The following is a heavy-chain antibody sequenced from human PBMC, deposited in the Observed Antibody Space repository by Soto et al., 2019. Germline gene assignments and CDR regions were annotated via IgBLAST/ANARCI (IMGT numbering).Heavy chain of an antibody. J-gene: IGHJ3*02. CDR2: INPNSGGT. Sequence: ASVKVSCKASGYTFTGDYMHWVLQAPGQGLEWMGWINPNSGGTNYAQKVEGLVTMTRDTSISTAYMELRRLRSDDTAVYYCARGATVTSVDAFDIWGQGTMVTVSS. CDR3: ARGATVTSVDAFDI. D-gene: IGHD4-17*01. CDR1: GYTFTGDY. V-gene: IGHV1-2*04.